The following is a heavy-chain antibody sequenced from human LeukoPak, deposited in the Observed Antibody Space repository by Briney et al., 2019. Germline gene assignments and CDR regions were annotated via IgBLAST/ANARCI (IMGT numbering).Heavy chain of an antibody. D-gene: IGHD2-2*01. V-gene: IGHV4-61*01. CDR3: ARGLPASGQYIFDY. J-gene: IGHJ4*02. CDR1: GGSVSSGSGY. CDR2: IYYSGST. Sequence: SETLSLTCTVSGGSVSSGSGYGSWIRQPPSEGVEWSGHIYYSGSTSHNPSLKGPVPIPVEPSKNQSSLRLTPVTAADPAVNYCARGLPASGQYIFDYWGRGTLVTVSS.